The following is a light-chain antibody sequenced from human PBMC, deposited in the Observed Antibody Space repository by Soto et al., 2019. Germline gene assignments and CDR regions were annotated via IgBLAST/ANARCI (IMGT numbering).Light chain of an antibody. CDR3: QHYDNFPVT. CDR2: EAS. Sequence: DIRMTQSQSSLSASVGDRVTSACQASQDINNYLNWYRQRTGKAPQLLIYEASNLQTGVSSRFSGSGSGTDFTFTISSLQPEDIATYYCQHYDNFPVTFGGGTKVEIK. CDR1: QDINNY. V-gene: IGKV1-33*01. J-gene: IGKJ4*01.